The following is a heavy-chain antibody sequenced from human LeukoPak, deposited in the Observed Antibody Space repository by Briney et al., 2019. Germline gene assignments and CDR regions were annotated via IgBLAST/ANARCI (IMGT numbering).Heavy chain of an antibody. V-gene: IGHV1-8*01. Sequence: ASVKVSCKASGYTFTSYDINWVRQATGQGLEWMGWMNPNSGNTGYAQKFQGRVTMTRNTSISTAYMVLSSLRSEDTAVYYCARFNGRGVSNDYWGQGTLVTVSA. CDR2: MNPNSGNT. J-gene: IGHJ4*02. CDR1: GYTFTSYD. CDR3: ARFNGRGVSNDY. D-gene: IGHD3-10*01.